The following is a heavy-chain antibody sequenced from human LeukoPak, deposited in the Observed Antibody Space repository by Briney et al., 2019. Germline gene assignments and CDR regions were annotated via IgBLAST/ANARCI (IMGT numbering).Heavy chain of an antibody. Sequence: SQTLSLTCTVSGGSISSGDFYWGWIRQPPGKGLEWIGSIYYSGSTYYNPSLKSRVTIPVDTSKNQFSLKLSSVTAADTAVYYCARQYAYGDYDYWGQGTLVTVSS. CDR1: GGSISSGDFY. CDR3: ARQYAYGDYDY. D-gene: IGHD4-17*01. J-gene: IGHJ4*02. CDR2: IYYSGST. V-gene: IGHV4-39*01.